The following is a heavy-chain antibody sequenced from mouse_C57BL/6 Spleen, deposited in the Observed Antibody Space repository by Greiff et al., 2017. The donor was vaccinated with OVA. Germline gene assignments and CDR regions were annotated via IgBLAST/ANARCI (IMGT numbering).Heavy chain of an antibody. CDR2: INPNNGGT. J-gene: IGHJ2*01. V-gene: IGHV1-22*01. CDR1: GYTFTDYN. D-gene: IGHD2-3*01. Sequence: VQLKQSGPELVKPGASVKMSCKASGYTFTDYNMHWVKQSHGKSLEWIGYINPNNGGTSYNQKFKGKATLTVNKSSSTAYMELRSLTSEDSAVYYCARETYDGYFDYWGQGTTLTVSS. CDR3: ARETYDGYFDY.